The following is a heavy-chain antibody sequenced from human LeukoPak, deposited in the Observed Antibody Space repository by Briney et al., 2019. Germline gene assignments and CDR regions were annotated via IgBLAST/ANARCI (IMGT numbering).Heavy chain of an antibody. CDR2: IYYSGST. J-gene: IGHJ3*02. CDR1: GGSISSSSYS. CDR3: ARDRGGYCSSTSCPGGRDAFDI. V-gene: IGHV4-39*02. D-gene: IGHD2-2*01. Sequence: SETLSLTCTVSGGSISSSSYSWGWIRQPPGKGLDWIGSIYYSGSTYYNPSVKSRVTMSVDTSKNQFSLKLSSVTAADTAVYYCARDRGGYCSSTSCPGGRDAFDIWGQGTMVTVSS.